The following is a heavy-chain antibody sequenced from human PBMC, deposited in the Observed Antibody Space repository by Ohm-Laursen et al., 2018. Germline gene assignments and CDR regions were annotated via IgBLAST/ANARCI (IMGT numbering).Heavy chain of an antibody. CDR2: IYSGGSA. CDR1: GFILRNFG. CDR3: ASNDYGVYYGMDV. Sequence: SLRLSCASSGFILRNFGMHWDRQAPGKGLEGVSVIYSGGSAYYADSVKGRFTISRDNSKNTLYLQMNSLRAEDTAVYYCASNDYGVYYGMDVWGQGTTVTVSS. V-gene: IGHV3-53*01. J-gene: IGHJ6*02. D-gene: IGHD4-17*01.